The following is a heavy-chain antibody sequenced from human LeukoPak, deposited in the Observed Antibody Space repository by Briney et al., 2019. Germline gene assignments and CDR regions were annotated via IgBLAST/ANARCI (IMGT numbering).Heavy chain of an antibody. D-gene: IGHD3-22*01. J-gene: IGHJ4*02. V-gene: IGHV6-1*01. CDR2: TYYRAKWSN. CDR1: GDSFSSNSAA. CDR3: ARYYYDSRGYYYYYFDY. Sequence: SQTLSLTCAISGDSFSSNSAAWNWIRQSPSIGLEWLGRTYYRAKWSNDYAVSVKSRITTNPQTPRNTSSTQLNSVTPEDTAVYYCARYYYDSRGYYYYYFDYWGKGTLVTVSS.